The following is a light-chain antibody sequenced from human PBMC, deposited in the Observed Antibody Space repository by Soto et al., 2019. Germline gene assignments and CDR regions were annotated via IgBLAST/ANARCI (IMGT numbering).Light chain of an antibody. Sequence: DIQMTQSPSSLSASVGDRVTITCQASQGISNSLNWYQHTPGKAPKLLIYDASNLETGVPPRFSGGGSVTEFTFTISSLQPEDIGTYYCQQYGDLPFTFGPGTKVAIK. CDR1: QGISNS. J-gene: IGKJ3*01. CDR3: QQYGDLPFT. V-gene: IGKV1-33*01. CDR2: DAS.